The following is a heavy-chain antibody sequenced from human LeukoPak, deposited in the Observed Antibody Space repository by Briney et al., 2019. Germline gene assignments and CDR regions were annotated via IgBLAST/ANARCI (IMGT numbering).Heavy chain of an antibody. D-gene: IGHD2-2*01. CDR1: GFTFSSYA. CDR2: ISGSGGST. Sequence: GGSLRLSCAASGFTFSSYAMSWVRQAPGKGLEWVSAISGSGGSTYYADSVKGRFTISRDNSKNTLYLQMNSLRAEDTAVYYCAKLPSRGVVVPAAPDAFDIWGQGTMVTVSS. J-gene: IGHJ3*02. CDR3: AKLPSRGVVVPAAPDAFDI. V-gene: IGHV3-23*01.